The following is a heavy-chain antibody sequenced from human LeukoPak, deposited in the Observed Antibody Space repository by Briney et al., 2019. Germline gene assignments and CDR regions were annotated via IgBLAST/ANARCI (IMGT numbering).Heavy chain of an antibody. V-gene: IGHV4-30-4*08. D-gene: IGHD3-22*01. CDR3: ASRRFGYYDSSGYYHGGKFAFDI. CDR1: GFTFSDYA. Sequence: LRLSCAASGFTFSDYAMTWVRQAPGKGLEWIGYIYYSGSTYYNPSLKSRVTISVDTSKNQFSLKLSSVTAADTAVYYCASRRFGYYDSSGYYHGGKFAFDIWGQGTMVTVSS. CDR2: IYYSGST. J-gene: IGHJ3*02.